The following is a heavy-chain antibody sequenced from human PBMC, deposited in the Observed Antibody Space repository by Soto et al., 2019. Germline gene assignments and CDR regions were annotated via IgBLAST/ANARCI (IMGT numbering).Heavy chain of an antibody. CDR1: GGSSSAYY. J-gene: IGHJ6*02. V-gene: IGHV4-34*01. Sequence: TSETLSLTCAVYGGSSSAYYWSWIRQPPGKGLEWIGQISHSGATDYNPSHKSRVSISGDTSKNQFSLILTSVTAADTAVYYCARQKNSWFYGMDVWGQGTSVTVSS. D-gene: IGHD3-10*01. CDR2: ISHSGAT. CDR3: ARQKNSWFYGMDV.